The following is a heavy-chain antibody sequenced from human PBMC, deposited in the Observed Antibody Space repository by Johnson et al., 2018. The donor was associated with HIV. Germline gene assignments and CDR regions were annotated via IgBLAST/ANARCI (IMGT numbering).Heavy chain of an antibody. CDR1: GFTFRSYA. D-gene: IGHD2-15*01. J-gene: IGHJ3*02. CDR2: IKSKSDGGTA. Sequence: VQLVESGGGVVQPGRSLRLSCAASGFTFRSYAIHWVRQAPGKGLEWVGRIKSKSDGGTADYAAPVKGRFTISRDDSEKILYLQMSSLTTEDTAVYYCTTADIVGTFDIWGQGTMVTVS. CDR3: TTADIVGTFDI. V-gene: IGHV3-15*01.